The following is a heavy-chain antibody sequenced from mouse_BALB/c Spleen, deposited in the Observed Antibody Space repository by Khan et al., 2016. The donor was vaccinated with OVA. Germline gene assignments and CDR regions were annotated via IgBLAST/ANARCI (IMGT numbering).Heavy chain of an antibody. J-gene: IGHJ3*01. CDR1: GYSFPGYI. D-gene: IGHD2-1*01. Sequence: VQLQQPGPELVKPGASMKISCKASGYSFPGYILKWVKLSHGKNLEWIGLINPNNGEPTYNQKFKGKATLTIDRSSSTAYIELLSLTADDSAVYYCARGINGTFAYWGQGTLVTVSA. V-gene: IGHV1-37*01. CDR3: ARGINGTFAY. CDR2: INPNNGEP.